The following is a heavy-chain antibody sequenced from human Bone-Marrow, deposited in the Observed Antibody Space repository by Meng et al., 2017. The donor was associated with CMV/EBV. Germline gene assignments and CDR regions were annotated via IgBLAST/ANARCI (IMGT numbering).Heavy chain of an antibody. CDR2: INWNGDST. D-gene: IGHD1-26*01. J-gene: IGHJ4*02. Sequence: GESLKISCAASGFTFDDYGMSWVRQAPGKGLEWVSGINWNGDSTGYADSVKGRFTISRDNSKNTLYLQMNSLRAEDTAVYYCARDPHGGSYFDYWGQGTLVTVSS. CDR1: GFTFDDYG. CDR3: ARDPHGGSYFDY. V-gene: IGHV3-20*04.